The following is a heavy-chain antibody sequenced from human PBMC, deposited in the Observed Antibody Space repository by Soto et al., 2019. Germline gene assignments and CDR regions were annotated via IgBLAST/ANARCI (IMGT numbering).Heavy chain of an antibody. CDR2: IFATSTTI. D-gene: IGHD3-9*01. CDR1: GFTFSSYA. V-gene: IGHV3-48*04. Sequence: GGSLRLSCAASGFTFSSYAMVWVRQAPGKGLEWISYIFATSTTIYYADSVKGRFTVSRDNTQNSLFLLMNSLRAEDTAIYYCARDKDWAFDYWGQGTLVTVSS. CDR3: ARDKDWAFDY. J-gene: IGHJ4*02.